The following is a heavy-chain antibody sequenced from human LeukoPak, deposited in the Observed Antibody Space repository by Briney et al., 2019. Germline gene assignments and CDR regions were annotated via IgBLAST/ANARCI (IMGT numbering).Heavy chain of an antibody. CDR3: AKDGGTHFDH. CDR2: ISGSGDNM. CDR1: KFTFNNYA. D-gene: IGHD1-26*01. V-gene: IGHV3-23*01. Sequence: GGSLRLSCLASKFTFNNYAMTWVHQAPGKGLEWVSSISGSGDNMDYADSEKGRFTITRGNAQNSLTLHMNTLRADDTAVYYCAKDGGTHFDHWGQGTLVTVSS. J-gene: IGHJ4*02.